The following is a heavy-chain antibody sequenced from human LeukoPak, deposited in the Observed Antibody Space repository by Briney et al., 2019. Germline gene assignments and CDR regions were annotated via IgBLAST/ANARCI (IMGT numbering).Heavy chain of an antibody. V-gene: IGHV4-59*08. CDR3: ARHLPPYYGSGSLDY. CDR2: IYYSGST. CDR1: GGSISSYY. Sequence: PSQTLSLTCTVSGGSISSYYWSWIRQPPGKGLEWIGYIYYSGSTNYNPSLKSRVTISVDTSKNQFSLKLSSVTAADTAVYYCARHLPPYYGSGSLDYWGQGTLVTVSS. J-gene: IGHJ4*02. D-gene: IGHD3-10*01.